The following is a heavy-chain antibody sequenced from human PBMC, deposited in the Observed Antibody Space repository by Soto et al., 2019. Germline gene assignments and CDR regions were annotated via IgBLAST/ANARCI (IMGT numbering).Heavy chain of an antibody. J-gene: IGHJ5*02. Sequence: QVQLQESGPGLVKPSQTLSLTCTVSGGSISSGGYYWSWIRQHPGKGLEWIGYIYYSGSTYYNPSLKTRVTISVDTSKNQFALKLISVTAAGTALYYCARRLLIVVPATISWFDPWGEGTLVTVSS. CDR3: ARRLLIVVPATISWFDP. CDR2: IYYSGST. V-gene: IGHV4-31*03. D-gene: IGHD2-2*01. CDR1: GGSISSGGYY.